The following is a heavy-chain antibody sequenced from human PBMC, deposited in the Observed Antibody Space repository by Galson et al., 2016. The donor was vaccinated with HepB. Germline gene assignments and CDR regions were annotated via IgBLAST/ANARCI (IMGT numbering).Heavy chain of an antibody. CDR2: ISGSPVTT. CDR3: VRDWGSKQWVYFDY. V-gene: IGHV3-23*01. J-gene: IGHJ4*02. Sequence: SLRLSCAASGFTFSSYVMSWVRQSPGKGLEWVSGISGSPVTTYYADSVRGRFTISRDNAKNSLFLQMNSLRDDDTAVYYCVRDWGSKQWVYFDYWGQGTQVTVSS. CDR1: GFTFSSYV. D-gene: IGHD6-19*01.